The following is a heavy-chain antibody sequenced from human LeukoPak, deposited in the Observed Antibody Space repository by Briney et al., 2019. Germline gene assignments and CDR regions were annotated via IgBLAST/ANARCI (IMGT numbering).Heavy chain of an antibody. CDR2: IYYTGST. D-gene: IGHD6-13*01. Sequence: SETLSLTCTVSGGSISSYYWSWIRQPPGKGLEWIGYIYYTGSTKYNASLKSRVTISVDTSKNQFSLKLSAVTAADTAVYYCARLRPSIGAAGTFDYWGQGTLVTVSS. J-gene: IGHJ4*02. CDR1: GGSISSYY. CDR3: ARLRPSIGAAGTFDY. V-gene: IGHV4-59*08.